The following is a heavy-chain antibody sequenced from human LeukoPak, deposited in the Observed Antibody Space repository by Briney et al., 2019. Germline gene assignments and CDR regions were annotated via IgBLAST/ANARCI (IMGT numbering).Heavy chain of an antibody. CDR1: GFTFSSYG. CDR3: ARVSRGGITASWFDP. D-gene: IGHD6-13*01. Sequence: GGSLRLSCAASGFTFSSYGMHWVRQAPGKGLQWVTSIRSNTYGGSTEYVPSVKGRFTISRDDSNSIAYLQMNSLKAEDTAIYYCARVSRGGITASWFDPWGQGTLVTVSP. CDR2: IRSNTYGGST. J-gene: IGHJ5*02. V-gene: IGHV3-49*04.